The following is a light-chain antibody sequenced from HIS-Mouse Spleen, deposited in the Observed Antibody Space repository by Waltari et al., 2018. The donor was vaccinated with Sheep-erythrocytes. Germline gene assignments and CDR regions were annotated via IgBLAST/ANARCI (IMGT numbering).Light chain of an antibody. Sequence: QSALTQPASVSGSPGQSITISCTGTSSDVGSYNLVSWYQQHPGKAPQPMIYEGSKRPAGVSNRFSGSKSGNTASLTISGLQAEDEADYYCCSDAGSSTWVFVGGTKLTVL. CDR2: EGS. CDR1: SSDVGSYNL. J-gene: IGLJ3*02. V-gene: IGLV2-23*01. CDR3: CSDAGSSTWV.